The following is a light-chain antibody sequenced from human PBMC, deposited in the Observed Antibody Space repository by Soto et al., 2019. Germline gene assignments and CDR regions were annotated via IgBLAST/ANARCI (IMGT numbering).Light chain of an antibody. J-gene: IGLJ2*01. CDR2: LDNDGSH. CDR1: SGHSSYA. Sequence: QPVLTQSPSASASLGASVKLTCTLSSGHSSYAIAGHQQQPEKGPRYLMKLDNDGSHFKGDGIPDRFSGSSSGAERYLTISSLQSEDEADYFCQTWGTGIVVFGGGTKLTVL. CDR3: QTWGTGIVV. V-gene: IGLV4-69*01.